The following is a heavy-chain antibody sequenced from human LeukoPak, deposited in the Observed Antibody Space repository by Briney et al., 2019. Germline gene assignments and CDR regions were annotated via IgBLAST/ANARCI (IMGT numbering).Heavy chain of an antibody. J-gene: IGHJ4*03. CDR3: ASDTPYTNGWVYS. CDR2: ISIDVSNT. Sequence: GGSLRLSCAASGFIPSNFAMHWVRQAPGRGLEWVAGISIDVSNTYYGGSVKGRFTISRDNSKSTLYMDMNSLRPGDTAVYYCASDTPYTNGWVYSWGHGTLLTVSS. D-gene: IGHD6-19*01. V-gene: IGHV3-30*04. CDR1: GFIPSNFA.